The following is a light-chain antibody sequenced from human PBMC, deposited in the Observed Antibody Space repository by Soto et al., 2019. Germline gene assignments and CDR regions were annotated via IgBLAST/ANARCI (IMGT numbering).Light chain of an antibody. CDR1: QSVRSN. Sequence: EIVMTQSPATLSVSAGETATLSCRASQSVRSNLAWYQQKRGQVPRLLIYGASTRATGIPARFSGSGSGTEFTLLISSVQSEDFAVYYCQQYNNWPPITFGQGTRVEIK. J-gene: IGKJ5*01. V-gene: IGKV3-15*01. CDR2: GAS. CDR3: QQYNNWPPIT.